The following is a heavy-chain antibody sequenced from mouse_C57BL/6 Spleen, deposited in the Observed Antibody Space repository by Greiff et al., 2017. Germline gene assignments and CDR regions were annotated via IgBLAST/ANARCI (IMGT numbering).Heavy chain of an antibody. CDR3: ARGSSYAMDY. Sequence: EVMLVESGGGLVQPGGSLSLSCAASGFTFTDYYMSWVRQPPGKALEWLGFIRNKANGYTTEYSASVKGRFTISRDNSQSILYLQMNALRAEDSATYYCARGSSYAMDYWGQGTSVTVSS. D-gene: IGHD1-1*01. J-gene: IGHJ4*01. CDR1: GFTFTDYY. V-gene: IGHV7-3*01. CDR2: IRNKANGYTT.